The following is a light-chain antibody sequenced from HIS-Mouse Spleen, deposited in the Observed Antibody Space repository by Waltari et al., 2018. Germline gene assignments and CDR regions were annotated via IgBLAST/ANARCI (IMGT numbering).Light chain of an antibody. CDR1: ALPTKY. J-gene: IGLJ2*01. CDR3: YSTDSSGNHRV. V-gene: IGLV3-10*01. CDR2: EDS. Sequence: SYELTQPPSASVSPGQTARIPCSGDALPTKYAYWYQQKSGQAPVLVIYEDSKRPSGIPERFSGSSSGTMATLTISGAQVEDEADYYCYSTDSSGNHRVFGGGTKLTVL.